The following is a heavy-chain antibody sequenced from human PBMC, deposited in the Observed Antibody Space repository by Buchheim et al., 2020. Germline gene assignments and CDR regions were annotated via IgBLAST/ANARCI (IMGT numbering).Heavy chain of an antibody. V-gene: IGHV3-20*04. Sequence: EVQLVESGGNVVRPGGSLRLSCAASGFTFDDYGMSWVRQAPGKGLEWVSGITWNGGSTGYADSVKGRFTISRDNAKNSLYLQMNSLRAEDTALYYCARDSNSAVAGPLRYYYGMDVWGQGTT. D-gene: IGHD6-19*01. J-gene: IGHJ6*02. CDR3: ARDSNSAVAGPLRYYYGMDV. CDR2: ITWNGGST. CDR1: GFTFDDYG.